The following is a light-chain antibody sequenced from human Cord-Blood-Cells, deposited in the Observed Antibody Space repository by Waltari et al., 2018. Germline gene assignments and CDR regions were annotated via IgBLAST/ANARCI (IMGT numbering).Light chain of an antibody. J-gene: IGKJ5*01. Sequence: IQMTQSPSSLSASVGDRVTITCQASQDISNYLNWYQQKPGKAPKLLIYDASNLETGVPSRLSGSGSGTDVTFTISSLQPEDIATYYCQQYDNLPITCGQGTRLEIK. CDR2: DAS. CDR3: QQYDNLPIT. V-gene: IGKV1-33*01. CDR1: QDISNY.